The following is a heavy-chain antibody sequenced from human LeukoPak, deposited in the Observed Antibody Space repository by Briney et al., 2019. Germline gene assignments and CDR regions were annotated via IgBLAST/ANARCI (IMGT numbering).Heavy chain of an antibody. CDR3: AKDVTVVVIASPLDH. CDR1: GFTFSSYA. V-gene: IGHV3-23*01. Sequence: PGGSLRLSCAASGFTFSSYAMSWVRQAPGKGLEWVSAISASATSTYYADSVRGRFTVSRDNSKNTLYLQMNSLRDEDTAVYYCAKDVTVVVIASPLDHWGQGTLVTVSS. J-gene: IGHJ4*02. CDR2: ISASATST. D-gene: IGHD2-21*01.